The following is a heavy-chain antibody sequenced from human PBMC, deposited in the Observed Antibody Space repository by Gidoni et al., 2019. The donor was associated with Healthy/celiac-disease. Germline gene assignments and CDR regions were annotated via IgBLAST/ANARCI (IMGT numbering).Heavy chain of an antibody. CDR2: INHSGST. V-gene: IGHV4-34*01. J-gene: IGHJ4*02. Sequence: QVQLQQWGAGLLKPSETLSLTCAVYGGSFSGYYWSWIRQPPGKGLEWIGEINHSGSTNYNPSLKSRVTISGDTSKNQFSLKLSSVTAADTAVYYCARGGERWSRARSPPFDYWGQGTLVTVSS. D-gene: IGHD2-8*01. CDR1: GGSFSGYY. CDR3: ARGGERWSRARSPPFDY.